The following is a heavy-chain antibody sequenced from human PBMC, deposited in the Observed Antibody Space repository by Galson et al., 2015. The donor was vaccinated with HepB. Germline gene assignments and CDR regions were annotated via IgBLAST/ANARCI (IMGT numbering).Heavy chain of an antibody. CDR1: GYTFTSYA. D-gene: IGHD6-13*01. V-gene: IGHV1-3*01. CDR2: INAGNGNT. CDR3: ARGPIIAPGYNWFDP. J-gene: IGHJ5*02. Sequence: SVKVSCKASGYTFTSYAMHWVRQAPGQRLEWMGWINAGNGNTKYSQKFQGRVTITRDTSASTAYMELSSLRSEDTAVYYCARGPIIAPGYNWFDPWGQGTLVTVSS.